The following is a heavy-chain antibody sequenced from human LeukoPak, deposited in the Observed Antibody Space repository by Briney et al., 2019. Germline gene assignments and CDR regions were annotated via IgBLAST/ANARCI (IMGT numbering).Heavy chain of an antibody. D-gene: IGHD2-2*01. CDR1: GYTFTGYY. CDR2: INPNIGGT. V-gene: IGHV1-2*02. J-gene: IGHJ2*01. Sequence: ASVKVSCKASGYTFTGYYMHWVRQAPGQGLEWMGWINPNIGGTNYAQKFQGRVTMTRDTSISTAYMELSRLRSDDTAVYYCAREYCSSTSCYGAGWYFDLWGRGTLVTVSS. CDR3: AREYCSSTSCYGAGWYFDL.